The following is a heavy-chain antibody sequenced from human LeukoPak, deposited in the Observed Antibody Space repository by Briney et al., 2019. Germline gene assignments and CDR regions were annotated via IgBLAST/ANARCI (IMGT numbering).Heavy chain of an antibody. CDR2: FTYSGST. Sequence: SETLSLTCAVYGGSFSGYYWSWIRQPPGKGLEWIGSFTYSGSTHYDPSLKSRVTISVDTSKNQFSLNLNSVTAADTAVYYCARGGTLMTMVDWGQGTLVTVSS. CDR3: ARGGTLMTMVD. CDR1: GGSFSGYY. D-gene: IGHD4/OR15-4a*01. V-gene: IGHV4-34*01. J-gene: IGHJ4*02.